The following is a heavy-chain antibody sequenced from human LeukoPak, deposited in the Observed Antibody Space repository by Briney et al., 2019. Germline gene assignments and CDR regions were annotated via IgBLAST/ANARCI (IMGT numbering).Heavy chain of an antibody. Sequence: PSETLSLTCTVSGGSISSGSYYWGWIRQPPGKGLEWIGNIYYSGNTYYSPSLKSRVTISMDTPKNQFSLKLSSVTAADTAVYYCARTSFSAAAPDYWGQGTLVIVSS. CDR2: IYYSGNT. CDR1: GGSISSGSYY. J-gene: IGHJ4*02. D-gene: IGHD6-13*01. CDR3: ARTSFSAAAPDY. V-gene: IGHV4-39*07.